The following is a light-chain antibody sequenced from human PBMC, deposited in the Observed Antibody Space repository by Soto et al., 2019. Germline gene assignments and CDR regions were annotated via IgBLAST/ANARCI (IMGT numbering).Light chain of an antibody. CDR2: AAS. CDR3: QQSYSTLTWT. J-gene: IGKJ1*01. CDR1: QSISSW. Sequence: DIQMTQSPSTLSASVGDRVTITCRASQSISSWLAWYQQKPGKAPKLLIYAASSLQSGVPSRFSGSGSGTDFTLTISSLQPEDFATYYCQQSYSTLTWTFGQGTKGDIK. V-gene: IGKV1-39*01.